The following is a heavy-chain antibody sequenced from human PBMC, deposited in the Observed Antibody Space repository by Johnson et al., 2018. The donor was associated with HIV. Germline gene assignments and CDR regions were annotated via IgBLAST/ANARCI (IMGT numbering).Heavy chain of an antibody. Sequence: VQLVESGGGVVQPGGSLRLSCAASGFTFSSYGMHWVRQPPGRGLEWVTGISWNSDNIDYVDSVKVRFTISRDNAKNSLYLQMNSLRAEDTAVYYCARISGWYSPAFDIWGQGTMVTVSS. V-gene: IGHV3-21*01. CDR1: GFTFSSYG. CDR2: ISWNSDNI. CDR3: ARISGWYSPAFDI. J-gene: IGHJ3*02. D-gene: IGHD6-19*01.